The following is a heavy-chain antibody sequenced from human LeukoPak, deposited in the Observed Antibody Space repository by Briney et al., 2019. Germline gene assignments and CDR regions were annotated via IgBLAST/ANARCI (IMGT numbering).Heavy chain of an antibody. J-gene: IGHJ4*02. CDR2: IYYSGST. CDR1: GGSINSYY. CDR3: VRSMGERSGYFDY. V-gene: IGHV4-59*01. D-gene: IGHD3-22*01. Sequence: SETLSLTCTVSGGSINSYYWSWIRQPPGRGLGWIGCIYYSGSTNYNPSLKSRVTISLDTSKRQISLKLTSVTAADTAVYCVRSMGERSGYFDYWGQGTLVTVSS.